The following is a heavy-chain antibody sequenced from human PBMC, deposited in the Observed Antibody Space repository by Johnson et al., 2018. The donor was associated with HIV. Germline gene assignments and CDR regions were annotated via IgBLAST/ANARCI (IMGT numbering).Heavy chain of an antibody. CDR1: GFTFDDYA. D-gene: IGHD1-14*01. Sequence: VQLVESGGGFIQAGRSLRLSCAASGFTFDDYAMHWVRQAPGKGLEWVSGLSLNSGTVAYADSVKGRFTISRDNARKSLYLQMNSLRTKETAFYYCARDLAPGPPERLDVFDVWGQGTRVTVS. CDR2: LSLNSGTV. J-gene: IGHJ3*01. V-gene: IGHV3-9*01. CDR3: ARDLAPGPPERLDVFDV.